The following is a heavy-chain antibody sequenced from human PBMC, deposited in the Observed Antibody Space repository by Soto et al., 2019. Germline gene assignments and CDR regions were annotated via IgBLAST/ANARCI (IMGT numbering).Heavy chain of an antibody. CDR3: ARVKGSGYHNWFDP. CDR2: ISAYNGNT. CDR1: GYTFTSYG. V-gene: IGHV1-18*01. D-gene: IGHD3-22*01. J-gene: IGHJ5*02. Sequence: ASVNVSCKASGYTFTSYGISWVRQAPGQGLEWMGWISAYNGNTNYAQKLQGRVTMTTDTSTSTAYIELRSLRSDDTAVYYCARVKGSGYHNWFDPWGQGTLVTVSS.